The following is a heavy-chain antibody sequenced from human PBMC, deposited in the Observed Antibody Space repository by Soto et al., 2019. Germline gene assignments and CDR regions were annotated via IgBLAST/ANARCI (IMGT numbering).Heavy chain of an antibody. V-gene: IGHV4-39*01. CDR1: GGSISSTSYY. CDR3: ARSKFGSRWYFDY. J-gene: IGHJ4*01. Sequence: ETLSLTCTVSGGSISSTSYYWGWIRQPPGKGLEWIGSIYYSGSTYYNPSLQSRVTISVDTSKNQFSLKLSSVTAADTAVYNCARSKFGSRWYFDYWGHGTLVTVSS. D-gene: IGHD6-13*01. CDR2: IYYSGST.